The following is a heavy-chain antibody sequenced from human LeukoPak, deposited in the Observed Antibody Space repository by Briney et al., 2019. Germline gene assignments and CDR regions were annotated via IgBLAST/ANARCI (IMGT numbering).Heavy chain of an antibody. CDR3: ARLTKYSSSST. V-gene: IGHV4-39*01. Sequence: SETLSLTCTVSGGSISSSSYYWGWIRQPPGKGLEWIGSIYYNGSTYYNPSLKSRVTISVDTSKNQFSLKLSSVTAADTAVYYCARLTKYSSSSTWGQGTLVTVSS. CDR1: GGSISSSSYY. D-gene: IGHD6-6*01. J-gene: IGHJ5*02. CDR2: IYYNGST.